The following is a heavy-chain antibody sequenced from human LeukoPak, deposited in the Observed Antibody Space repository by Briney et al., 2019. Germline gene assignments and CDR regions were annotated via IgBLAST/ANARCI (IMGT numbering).Heavy chain of an antibody. Sequence: SETLSLTCAVYGGSFSGYYWSWIRQPPGKGLEWIGEINHSGSTNYNPSLKRRVTISVDTSKNQFSLKLSSVTAADTAVYYCARGTWYFDLWGRGTLVTVSS. V-gene: IGHV4-34*01. J-gene: IGHJ2*01. CDR3: ARGTWYFDL. CDR1: GGSFSGYY. CDR2: INHSGST.